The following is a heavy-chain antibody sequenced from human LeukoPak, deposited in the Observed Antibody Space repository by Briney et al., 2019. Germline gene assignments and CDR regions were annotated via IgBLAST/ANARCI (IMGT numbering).Heavy chain of an antibody. CDR1: GGSISSYY. V-gene: IGHV4-59*01. CDR3: ARVAGAPTFYFDY. Sequence: PSETLSLTCTVSGGSISSYYWSWIRQPPGKGLEWIGYIYYSGSTNYNPSLKSRVTISVDTSKNQFSPKLSSVTAADTAVYYCARVAGAPTFYFDYWGQGTLVTVSS. J-gene: IGHJ4*02. D-gene: IGHD1-26*01. CDR2: IYYSGST.